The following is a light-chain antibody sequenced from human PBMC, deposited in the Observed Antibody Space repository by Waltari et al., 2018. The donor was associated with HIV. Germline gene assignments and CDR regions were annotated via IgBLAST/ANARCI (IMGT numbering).Light chain of an antibody. V-gene: IGLV3-27*01. J-gene: IGLJ3*02. CDR3: YSAADNNLRV. Sequence: SSELTQPSSVSVSPGQTARITCSGDVLAKKYARWFQQKPGQAPVLVIYKDSERPSGIPERFSGSSSGTTVTLTSSGAQVEDEADYYCYSAADNNLRVFGGGTKLTVL. CDR1: VLAKKY. CDR2: KDS.